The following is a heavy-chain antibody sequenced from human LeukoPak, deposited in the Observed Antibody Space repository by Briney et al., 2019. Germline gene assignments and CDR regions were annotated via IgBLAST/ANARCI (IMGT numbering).Heavy chain of an antibody. D-gene: IGHD6-6*01. CDR3: ARGEYSSSSVNY. J-gene: IGHJ4*02. V-gene: IGHV4-31*03. CDR1: GDSIDSGVYY. CDR2: VYYSGST. Sequence: SQTLSLTCTVSGDSIDSGVYYWGWIRQHPGQDLEWIGYVYYSGSTYYHPSLRSRVIISVDTSKNQFSLNLSSVTAADTAVYYCARGEYSSSSVNYWGQGTLVTVSS.